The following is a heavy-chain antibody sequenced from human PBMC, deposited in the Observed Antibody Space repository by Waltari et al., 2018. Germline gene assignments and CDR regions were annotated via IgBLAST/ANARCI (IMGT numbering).Heavy chain of an antibody. V-gene: IGHV4-34*01. D-gene: IGHD6-19*01. CDR3: ARGYVLYGSGPDYYYYYMDV. CDR2: INPRGST. J-gene: IGHJ6*03. CDR1: GGSFSGYY. Sequence: QVQLQQWGAGLLKPSETLSLTCAVYGGSFSGYYWSWIRQPPGKGLEWIGEINPRGSTTYSPSLKSRVTISVDTSKNQFSLKLSSVTAADTAVYYCARGYVLYGSGPDYYYYYMDVWGKGTTVTVSS.